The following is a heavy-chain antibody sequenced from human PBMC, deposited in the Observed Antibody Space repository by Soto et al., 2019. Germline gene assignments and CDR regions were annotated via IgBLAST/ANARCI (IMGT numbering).Heavy chain of an antibody. V-gene: IGHV4-59*08. D-gene: IGHD5-18*01. CDR2: IYYSGST. CDR1: GGSISSYY. Sequence: SETLSLTCTVSGGSISSYYWSWIRQPPGKGLEWIGYIYYSGSTNYNPSLKSRVTISVDTSKNQFSLKLSSVTAADTAVYYCARRWEYSYGYDWFDPWGQGTLVTVSS. J-gene: IGHJ5*02. CDR3: ARRWEYSYGYDWFDP.